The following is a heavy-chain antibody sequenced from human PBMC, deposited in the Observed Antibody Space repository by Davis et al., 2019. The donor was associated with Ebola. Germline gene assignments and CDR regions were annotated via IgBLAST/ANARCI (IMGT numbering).Heavy chain of an antibody. Sequence: GESLKISCAASGFTFSDYWMHWVRQAPGKGLEWVSSIGGSGTDTYYADSVKGRFTISRDNSKNTLYVQMNSLRAEDTAVYYCAKDLRGYYGQADYWGQGTLVTVSS. CDR3: AKDLRGYYGQADY. D-gene: IGHD3-3*01. CDR2: IGGSGTDT. CDR1: GFTFSDYW. J-gene: IGHJ4*02. V-gene: IGHV3-23*01.